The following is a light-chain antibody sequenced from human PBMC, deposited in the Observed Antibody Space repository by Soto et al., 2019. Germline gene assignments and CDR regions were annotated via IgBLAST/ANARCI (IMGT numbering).Light chain of an antibody. CDR1: QTVLTN. Sequence: EIEMTQSPATLSVSPGETATLSCRASQTVLTNVAWYQQKPGQAPSLLIYAADTRATGIPARFSGSGSGTEFTLTISSLQSEDFAVYYCQQYNDWPPKTFGQGTKVEIK. J-gene: IGKJ1*01. CDR3: QQYNDWPPKT. CDR2: AAD. V-gene: IGKV3-15*01.